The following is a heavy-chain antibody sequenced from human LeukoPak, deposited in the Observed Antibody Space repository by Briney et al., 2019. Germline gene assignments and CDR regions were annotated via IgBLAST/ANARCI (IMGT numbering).Heavy chain of an antibody. J-gene: IGHJ4*02. D-gene: IGHD5-18*01. Sequence: GGSLSLSCAAFGFTFSSYSMNWVRQAPGKGLEWVSSISSSSSYIYYADSVKSRFTISRDNAKNSLYLQMNSLRAEDTAVYYCARAGVLTAMVTYWGQGTLVTVSS. V-gene: IGHV3-21*01. CDR2: ISSSSSYI. CDR3: ARAGVLTAMVTY. CDR1: GFTFSSYS.